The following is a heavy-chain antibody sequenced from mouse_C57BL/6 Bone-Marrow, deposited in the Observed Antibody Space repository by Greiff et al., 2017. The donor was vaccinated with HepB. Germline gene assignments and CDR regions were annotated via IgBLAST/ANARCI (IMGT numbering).Heavy chain of an antibody. CDR2: VFPGSGGS. Sequence: VQLQQPGAELVKPGASVKMSCRASGYTFTNNWITWVRQRPGQGLEWIGDVFPGSGGSNNNEKFKRRATLTVDTSSSTAYMQLSSLTSEDSAVYYCARDHGSSGGALDYWGQGTSVTVSS. V-gene: IGHV1-55*01. CDR1: GYTFTNNW. J-gene: IGHJ4*01. D-gene: IGHD1-1*01. CDR3: ARDHGSSGGALDY.